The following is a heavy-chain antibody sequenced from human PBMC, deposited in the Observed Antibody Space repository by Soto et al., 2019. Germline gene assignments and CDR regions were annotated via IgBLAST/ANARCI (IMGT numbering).Heavy chain of an antibody. CDR2: LNPGNGNT. J-gene: IGHJ2*01. CDR3: ARDQGIPYCGGDCYSDWYFDL. D-gene: IGHD2-21*01. CDR1: GYTFTNYA. Sequence: QVQLVQSGAEVKEPGASVKVSCRASGYTFTNYAIHWVRQAPEQRLEWMGWLNPGNGNTKYPQKFQGRVTITRDTSASAAYMFLSSLRSEDTAVYYCARDQGIPYCGGDCYSDWYFDLWGRGTLVTVSS. V-gene: IGHV1-3*01.